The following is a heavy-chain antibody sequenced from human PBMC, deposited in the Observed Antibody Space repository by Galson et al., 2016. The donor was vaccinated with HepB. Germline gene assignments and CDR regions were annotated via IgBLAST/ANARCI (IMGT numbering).Heavy chain of an antibody. Sequence: SLRLSCAGSGFIFSTRSMAWVRQAPGKGLEWVSLISSGSTYIYYADSVRGRFTISRDNAGNSLYLQTNTLRADDTAVYYCARASGGGYDWDYYYGMDVWGKGTTVTVSS. CDR3: ARASGGGYDWDYYYGMDV. CDR1: GFIFSTRS. D-gene: IGHD5-12*01. J-gene: IGHJ6*04. CDR2: ISSGSTYI. V-gene: IGHV3-21*01.